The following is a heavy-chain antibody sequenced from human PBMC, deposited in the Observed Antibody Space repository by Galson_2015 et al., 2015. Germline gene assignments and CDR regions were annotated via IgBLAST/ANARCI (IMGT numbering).Heavy chain of an antibody. CDR2: IWYDGSNK. V-gene: IGHV3-33*01. CDR1: GFTFSSYG. CDR3: AREIYCTNGVCHAGIDY. D-gene: IGHD2-8*01. Sequence: SLRLSCAASGFTFSSYGMHWVRQAPGKGLEWVAVIWYDGSNKYYADSVKGRFTISRDNSKNTLYLQMNSLRAEDTAVYYCAREIYCTNGVCHAGIDYWGQGTLVTVSS. J-gene: IGHJ4*02.